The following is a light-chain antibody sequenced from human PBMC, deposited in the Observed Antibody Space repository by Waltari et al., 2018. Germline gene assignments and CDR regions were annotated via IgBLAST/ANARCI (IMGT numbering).Light chain of an antibody. Sequence: DIKMTQSPSSLSASVGDTVTITCRASQSISIWLAWYQQKPGKAPKVLIYQASSLQSGVPSRFSGSGSGTDFTLTISSLQPEDFGIYYCLQYSSSPRTFGQGTKVEIK. CDR2: QAS. CDR1: QSISIW. J-gene: IGKJ1*01. CDR3: LQYSSSPRT. V-gene: IGKV1-12*01.